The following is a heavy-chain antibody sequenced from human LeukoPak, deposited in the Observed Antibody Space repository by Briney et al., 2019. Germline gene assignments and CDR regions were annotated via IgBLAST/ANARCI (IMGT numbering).Heavy chain of an antibody. CDR1: GCTFTSYG. J-gene: IGHJ4*02. CDR2: ISAYNGDT. D-gene: IGHD1-26*01. V-gene: IGHV1-18*01. Sequence: GPSVKVSCKASGCTFTSYGISWVRQAPGQGLEWMGWISAYNGDTNYAQRLQGRVTMTTDTSTSTAYMELRSLRSDDTAVYYCAREISGTSDIFEYWGQGTLVTVSS. CDR3: AREISGTSDIFEY.